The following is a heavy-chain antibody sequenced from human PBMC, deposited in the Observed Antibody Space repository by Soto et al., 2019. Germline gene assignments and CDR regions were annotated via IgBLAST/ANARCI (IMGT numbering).Heavy chain of an antibody. D-gene: IGHD6-6*01. CDR3: AKGYSSSSDYFDY. Sequence: GGSLRLSGAASGFTFSSYAMSWVRQAPGKGLEWVSAISGSGGSTYYADSVKGRFTISRDNSKNTLYLQMNSLRAEDTAVYYCAKGYSSSSDYFDYWGQGTLVTVSS. CDR2: ISGSGGST. CDR1: GFTFSSYA. V-gene: IGHV3-23*01. J-gene: IGHJ4*02.